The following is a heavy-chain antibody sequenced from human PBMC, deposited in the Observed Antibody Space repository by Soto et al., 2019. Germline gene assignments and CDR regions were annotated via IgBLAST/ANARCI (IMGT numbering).Heavy chain of an antibody. CDR3: ALMVDTAMFGVPENWFDP. V-gene: IGHV4-59*01. Sequence: SETLSLTCTVSGGSISSYFWSWIRQPPGKGLEWIGYIYYSGSTNYNPSLKSRVTISVDTSKNQFSLKLSSVTAADTAVYYCALMVDTAMFGVPENWFDPWGQGTLVTVSS. J-gene: IGHJ5*02. D-gene: IGHD5-18*01. CDR2: IYYSGST. CDR1: GGSISSYF.